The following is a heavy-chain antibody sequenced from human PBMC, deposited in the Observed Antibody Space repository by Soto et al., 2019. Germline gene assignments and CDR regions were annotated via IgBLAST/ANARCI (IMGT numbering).Heavy chain of an antibody. Sequence: ETLCLTCAVYGGSLSGYYWTWIRQPLGKGLEWIGEINHSGSTNYTLSLTSRVTISVDTSKNQFSLKLTSVTAAATAVYSCARATHYYDSSGTPARVYGMDVWGQGTTVT. J-gene: IGHJ6*02. CDR3: ARATHYYDSSGTPARVYGMDV. D-gene: IGHD3-22*01. V-gene: IGHV4-34*01. CDR1: GGSLSGYY. CDR2: INHSGST.